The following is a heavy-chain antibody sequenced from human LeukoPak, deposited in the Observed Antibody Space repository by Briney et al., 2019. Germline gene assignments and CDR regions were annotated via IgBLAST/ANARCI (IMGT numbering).Heavy chain of an antibody. J-gene: IGHJ4*02. Sequence: HTGGSLRLSCAASGFTFSSYWMSWVRQAPGKGLEWVANIKQDGSEKHYVDSVKGRFTISRDNAKNSLYLQMNSLRAEDTAVYYCARGGEVHYFDYWGQGTLVTVSS. V-gene: IGHV3-7*01. CDR2: IKQDGSEK. CDR1: GFTFSSYW. CDR3: ARGGEVHYFDY.